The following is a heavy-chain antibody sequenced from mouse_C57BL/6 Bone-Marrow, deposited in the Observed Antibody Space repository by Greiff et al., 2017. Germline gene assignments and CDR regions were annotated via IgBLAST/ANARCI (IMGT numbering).Heavy chain of an antibody. CDR2: IYPRSGNT. CDR1: GYTFTSYG. Sequence: QVQLKQSGAELARPGASVKLSCKASGYTFTSYGISWVKQRTGQGLEWIGEIYPRSGNTYYNEQFKGKATLTADKSPSTAYMELRSLTSEDSAVYFCARCGGRLRLTHYYAMDYWGQGTSVTVSA. V-gene: IGHV1-81*01. J-gene: IGHJ4*01. D-gene: IGHD3-2*02. CDR3: ARCGGRLRLTHYYAMDY.